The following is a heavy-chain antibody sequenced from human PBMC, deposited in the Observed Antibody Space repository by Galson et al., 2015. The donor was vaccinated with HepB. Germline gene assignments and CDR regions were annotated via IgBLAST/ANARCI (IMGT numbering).Heavy chain of an antibody. V-gene: IGHV4-39*07. CDR1: GVSISNSDYY. CDR2: IYYGGST. CDR3: ARGGPKSYDF. J-gene: IGHJ4*02. Sequence: ETLSLTCTVSGVSISNSDYYWGWIRQPPGKGLEWIGIIYYGGSTNYNPSLRSRVTISVDMSKNQFSLQLNSVTAADTAVYYCARGGPKSYDFWGQGTLVTVSS. D-gene: IGHD2-15*01.